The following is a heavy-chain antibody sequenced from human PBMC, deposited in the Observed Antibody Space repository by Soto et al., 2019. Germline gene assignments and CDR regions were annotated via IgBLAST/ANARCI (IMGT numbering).Heavy chain of an antibody. J-gene: IGHJ6*02. CDR2: IYHSGST. D-gene: IGHD6-13*01. Sequence: SETLSLTCAVSGGSISSSNWWSWVRQPPGKGLEWTGEIYHSGSTNYNPSLKGRVTISVDKSKNQFSLKLSSVTAADTAVYYCARLKLVVAAAGTVDYYYYGMDVWGQGTTVTVSS. V-gene: IGHV4-4*02. CDR1: GGSISSSNW. CDR3: ARLKLVVAAAGTVDYYYYGMDV.